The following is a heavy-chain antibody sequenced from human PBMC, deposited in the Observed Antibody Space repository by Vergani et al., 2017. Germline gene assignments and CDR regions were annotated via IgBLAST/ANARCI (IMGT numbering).Heavy chain of an antibody. CDR3: ARGDYGILTGYRY. V-gene: IGHV1-46*03. J-gene: IGHJ4*02. D-gene: IGHD3-9*01. CDR1: GYTFSNYY. Sequence: QVQVVQSGAEVKKSGASVKVSCKTSGYTFSNYYMHWLRRAPGQGLEWMGIINPRGGHTKYAQKFQGRVTMTRDTSTSTVYMELSSLRSEDTAIYYCARGDYGILTGYRYWGQGTLVTVSA. CDR2: INPRGGHT.